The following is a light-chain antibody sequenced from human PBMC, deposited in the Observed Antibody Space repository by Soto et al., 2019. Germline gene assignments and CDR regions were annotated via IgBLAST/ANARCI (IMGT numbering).Light chain of an antibody. CDR3: QQRHDWPPT. Sequence: EIVLTQSPATLSLSPGERATLSCRASQSDSSFLAWYQQRPGQAPRLLIYFASNRAAGVPPRFSGSGSGTDFTLTISSLEPEDFAVYSCQQRHDWPPTFGGGTKVEIK. V-gene: IGKV3-11*01. CDR2: FAS. J-gene: IGKJ4*01. CDR1: QSDSSF.